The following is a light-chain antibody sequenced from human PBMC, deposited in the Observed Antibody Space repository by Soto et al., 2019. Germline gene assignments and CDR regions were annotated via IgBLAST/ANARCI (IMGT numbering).Light chain of an antibody. V-gene: IGKV3-20*01. J-gene: IGKJ3*01. CDR1: QSVSSSY. Sequence: EIVLTQSPGTLSLSPGERATLSCRASQSVSSSYLAWYQQKPGQAPRLLIYGASSRATGIPDRFSGSGSGTDFTLTISRLEPEDFATYYCQQYDNSIFTFGPGTKVDIK. CDR3: QQYDNSIFT. CDR2: GAS.